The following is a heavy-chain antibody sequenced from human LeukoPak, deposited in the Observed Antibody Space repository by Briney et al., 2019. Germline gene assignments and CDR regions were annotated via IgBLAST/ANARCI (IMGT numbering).Heavy chain of an antibody. D-gene: IGHD2-2*01. Sequence: SETLSLTCTVSGGSISGSGYYWGWVRQPPGKGLEWIGSIYESGSIYYNPSLNSRVTISVDTSKNQFSLKLTSLTAADTAVYFCARSDQPSHYYYFYMDVWGKGTTVTVSS. CDR1: GGSISGSGYY. J-gene: IGHJ6*03. CDR3: ARSDQPSHYYYFYMDV. CDR2: IYESGSI. V-gene: IGHV4-39*07.